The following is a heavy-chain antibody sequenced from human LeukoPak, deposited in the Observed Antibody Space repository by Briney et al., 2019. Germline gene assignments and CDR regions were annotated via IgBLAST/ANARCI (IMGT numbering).Heavy chain of an antibody. CDR1: GFSVSSNA. CDR3: AKTTYCTGGSCYSGLLEY. D-gene: IGHD2-15*01. V-gene: IGHV3-53*01. CDR2: MYIDGDT. J-gene: IGHJ4*02. Sequence: GGSLRLSCAASGFSVSSNAVSWMRQAPGQGLEWVSVMYIDGDTDYVDAVKGRFTISRDNSENTLFLQMNSLRAEDTAMYYCAKTTYCTGGSCYSGLLEYWGQGTLVTVSS.